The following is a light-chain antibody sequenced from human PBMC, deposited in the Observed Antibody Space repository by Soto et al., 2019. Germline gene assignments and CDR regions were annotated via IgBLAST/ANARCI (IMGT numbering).Light chain of an antibody. Sequence: EIVLTQSPGTLSLSPGERATLSCRASQSVSSSYLAWYQQKPGQAPRLLIYGASSRATGIPDRFSGSGSGTDCTRTISRLEPEGFAVYYCQQYDSAPVTFGQGTKVEIK. CDR1: QSVSSSY. CDR3: QQYDSAPVT. J-gene: IGKJ1*01. CDR2: GAS. V-gene: IGKV3-20*01.